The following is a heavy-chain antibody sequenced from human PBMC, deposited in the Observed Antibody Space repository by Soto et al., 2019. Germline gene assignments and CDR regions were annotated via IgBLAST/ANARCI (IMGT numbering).Heavy chain of an antibody. Sequence: PGGSLRLSCAASGFTFSTSTMNWVRQAPGQGLEWLSSISSTSTYTYYAASVRGRFTISRDNAKNSLYLQMNSLTAEDTAVYYCARGVDYDFWSGYYNYIDYWGQGTLVTVSS. CDR1: GFTFSTST. V-gene: IGHV3-21*01. D-gene: IGHD3-3*01. J-gene: IGHJ4*02. CDR2: ISSTSTYT. CDR3: ARGVDYDFWSGYYNYIDY.